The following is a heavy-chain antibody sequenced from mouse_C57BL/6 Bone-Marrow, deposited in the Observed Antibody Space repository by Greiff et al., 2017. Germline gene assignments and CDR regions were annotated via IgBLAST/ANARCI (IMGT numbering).Heavy chain of an antibody. V-gene: IGHV1-66*01. D-gene: IGHD1-1*01. CDR3: ARSGLLLFDD. J-gene: IGHJ2*01. Sequence: QVQLQQSGPELVKPGASVKISCKASGYSFTSYYIHWVKQRPGQGLEWIGWIYPGSGNTKYNEKFKGKATLTADTSSSTAYMQLSSLTSEDSAVYYCARSGLLLFDDWGQGTTLTVSS. CDR2: IYPGSGNT. CDR1: GYSFTSYY.